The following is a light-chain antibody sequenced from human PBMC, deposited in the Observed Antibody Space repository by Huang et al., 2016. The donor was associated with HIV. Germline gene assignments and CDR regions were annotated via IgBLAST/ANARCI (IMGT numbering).Light chain of an antibody. CDR1: QSVDNW. CDR2: LAS. J-gene: IGKJ1*01. Sequence: DIQMTQSPSTLSASVGDTVTISCRASQSVDNWLAWFQQKPGKAPKLLIYLASSLETGVPSRFRGSGSGTEFTLTISGLQPDDFATYYCQQYNHYRTFGQGTKVEIK. CDR3: QQYNHYRT. V-gene: IGKV1-5*03.